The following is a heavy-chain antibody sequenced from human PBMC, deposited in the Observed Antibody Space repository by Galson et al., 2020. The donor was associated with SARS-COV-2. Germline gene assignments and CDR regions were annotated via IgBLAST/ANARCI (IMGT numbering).Heavy chain of an antibody. CDR3: AKDWAPLSSTLEY. Sequence: GGSLRLSCAASGFTFDDYAMHWVRQAPGKGLEWVSGISWNSGSIGYADSVKGRFTISRDNAKNSLYLQMTSLRAEDTALYYCAKDWAPLSSTLEYWGQGTLVTVSS. D-gene: IGHD6-13*01. CDR1: GFTFDDYA. CDR2: ISWNSGSI. V-gene: IGHV3-9*01. J-gene: IGHJ4*02.